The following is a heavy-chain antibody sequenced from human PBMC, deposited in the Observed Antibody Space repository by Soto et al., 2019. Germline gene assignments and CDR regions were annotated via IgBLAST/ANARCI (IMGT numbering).Heavy chain of an antibody. CDR3: AISVGVPHPHRAFDY. J-gene: IGHJ4*02. Sequence: ASVKVSCKASGYTFTGFYMHWVRQAPGQGLEWMGRINPDSGDTDHAEKFQGRVTMTRDTSISTAYMELTRLTSDDTAVYHCAISVGVPHPHRAFDYLGQRTPVTVCS. V-gene: IGHV1-2*06. CDR2: INPDSGDT. CDR1: GYTFTGFY. D-gene: IGHD2-2*01.